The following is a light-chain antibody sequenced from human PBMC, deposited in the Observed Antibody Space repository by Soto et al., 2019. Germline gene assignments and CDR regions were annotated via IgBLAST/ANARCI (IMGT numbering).Light chain of an antibody. CDR2: DNS. J-gene: IGLJ1*01. Sequence: SVLTQPPSVSGAPGQRVTISCTGSSSNIGAGYDVHWYQQLPGTAPKLLIYDNSNRPSGVPDRFSGSKSGTSASLAITGLQAEDEADYYCQSYDRNLSGSRVFGTGTKLTVL. V-gene: IGLV1-40*01. CDR3: QSYDRNLSGSRV. CDR1: SSNIGAGYD.